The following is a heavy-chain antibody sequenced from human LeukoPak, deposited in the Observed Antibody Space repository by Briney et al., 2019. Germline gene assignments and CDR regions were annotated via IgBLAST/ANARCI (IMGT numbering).Heavy chain of an antibody. CDR2: INHSGST. D-gene: IGHD1-26*01. CDR1: GGSFSGYY. CDR3: ARAISGSYRRGGFFQY. Sequence: SQTLSLTCAVYGGSFSGYYWSWIRQPPGKGLEWIGEINHSGSTNYNPSLKSRVSISLDTSKNQFSLKLSSVTAADTAAYYCARAISGSYRRGGFFQYWGQGTLVTVSS. J-gene: IGHJ1*01. V-gene: IGHV4-34*01.